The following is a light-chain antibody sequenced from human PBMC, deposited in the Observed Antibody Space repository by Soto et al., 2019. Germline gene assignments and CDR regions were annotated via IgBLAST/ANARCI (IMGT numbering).Light chain of an antibody. CDR3: LLDFGYFWA. CDR2: AAS. V-gene: IGKV1-39*01. Sequence: DIPMTQSPSSLSASVGDRVTITCRASQGVSAYLLWYQQRQGRAPKLLIYAASNLLSGVPSRFSGSGSGTNFTLTISSLHPEDFATYYCLLDFGYFWAFGQGTKVEIK. CDR1: QGVSAY. J-gene: IGKJ1*01.